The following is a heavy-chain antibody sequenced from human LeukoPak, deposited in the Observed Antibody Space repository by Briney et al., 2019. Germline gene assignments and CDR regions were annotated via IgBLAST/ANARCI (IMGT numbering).Heavy chain of an antibody. V-gene: IGHV4-4*02. D-gene: IGHD2-21*02. CDR2: VNLQGST. J-gene: IGHJ4*02. Sequence: PSGTLSLTCGVSGGSITSTNYWTWVRQPPGKGLEWIGEVNLQGSTNYNPSLMGRVAISVDTSENHISLQLTSVTAADTAVYYCAREGGPYCPLDYSGQGALVTVSS. CDR3: AREGGPYCPLDY. CDR1: GGSITSTNY.